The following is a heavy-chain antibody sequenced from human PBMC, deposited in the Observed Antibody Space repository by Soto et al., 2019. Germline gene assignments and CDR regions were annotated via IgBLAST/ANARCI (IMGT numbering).Heavy chain of an antibody. J-gene: IGHJ4*02. V-gene: IGHV1-18*01. CDR1: GYSFTSNG. CDR2: ISADNGNT. CDR3: ARGKYSGRMAGDY. Sequence: ASVKVSCKASGYSFTSNGITWVRQAPGQGLEWMGWISADNGNTNYAQKVQGRVTMTADTSTSTAYMELRSLRYDDTAVYYCARGKYSGRMAGDYWGQGTLVTVSS. D-gene: IGHD5-12*01.